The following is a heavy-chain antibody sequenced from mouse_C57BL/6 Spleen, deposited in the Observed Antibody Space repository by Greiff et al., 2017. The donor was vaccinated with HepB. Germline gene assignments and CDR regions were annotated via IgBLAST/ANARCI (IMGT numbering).Heavy chain of an antibody. V-gene: IGHV1-82*01. CDR1: GYAFSSSW. CDR2: IYPGDGDT. D-gene: IGHD2-3*01. CDR3: ARDGYYWYFDV. J-gene: IGHJ1*03. Sequence: QVQLQQSGPELVNPGASVKISCKASGYAFSSSWMNWVKQRPGKGLEWIGRIYPGDGDTKYNGKFKGKATLTADKSSSTAYMQLSSLTSEDSAVYFCARDGYYWYFDVWGTGTTVTVSS.